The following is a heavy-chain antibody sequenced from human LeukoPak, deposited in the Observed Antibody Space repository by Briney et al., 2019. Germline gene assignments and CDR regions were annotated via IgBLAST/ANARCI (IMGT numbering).Heavy chain of an antibody. CDR1: GYTFTCYY. D-gene: IGHD3-22*01. Sequence: ASVTVSCKASGYTFTCYYMHWVRQAPGQGLEGMGIINPSGGSTSYAQKFQGRVTMTRDMSTSTVYMELSSLRSEDTAVYYCARDEYYYDSSGGSRAFDIWGQGTMVTVSS. CDR2: INPSGGST. CDR3: ARDEYYYDSSGGSRAFDI. V-gene: IGHV1-46*01. J-gene: IGHJ3*02.